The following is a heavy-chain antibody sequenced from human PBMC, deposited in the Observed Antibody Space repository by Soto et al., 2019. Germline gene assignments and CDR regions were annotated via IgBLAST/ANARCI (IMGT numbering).Heavy chain of an antibody. CDR2: IYYSGST. CDR3: ARDAWYYDSSGYYLYGMDV. Sequence: SDTLFLTCGVSGDTLSTGGYSWAWIRQPPGKGLEWIGYIYYSGSTNYNPSLKSRVTISVDTSKNQFSLKLSSVTAADTAVYYCARDAWYYDSSGYYLYGMDVWGQGTTVTVSS. J-gene: IGHJ6*02. D-gene: IGHD3-22*01. V-gene: IGHV4-61*08. CDR1: GDTLSTGGYS.